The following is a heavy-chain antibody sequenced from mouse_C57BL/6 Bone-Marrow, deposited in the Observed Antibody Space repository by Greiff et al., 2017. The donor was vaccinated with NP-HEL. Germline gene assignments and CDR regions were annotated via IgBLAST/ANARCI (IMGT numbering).Heavy chain of an antibody. Sequence: EVHLVESGGDLVKPGGSLKLSCAASGFTFSSYGMSWVRQTPDKRLEWVATISSGGSYTYYPDSVKGRFTISRDNAKNTLYLQMSSLKSEDTAMYYCARRGWLLWYFDVWGTGTTVTVSS. CDR3: ARRGWLLWYFDV. CDR1: GFTFSSYG. CDR2: ISSGGSYT. V-gene: IGHV5-6*01. D-gene: IGHD2-3*01. J-gene: IGHJ1*03.